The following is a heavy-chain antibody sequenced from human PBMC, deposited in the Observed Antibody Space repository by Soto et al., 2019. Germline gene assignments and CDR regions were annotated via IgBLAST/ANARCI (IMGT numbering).Heavy chain of an antibody. CDR3: ARPVDTAMAHYFDY. D-gene: IGHD5-18*01. J-gene: IGHJ4*02. CDR2: IYPGDSDT. CDR1: GYSFTSYW. Sequence: GESLKISCQGSGYSFTSYWIGLVRQMPGKGLEWMGIIYPGDSDTRYSPSFQGQVTISADKSISTAYLQWSSLKAPDTAMYYCARPVDTAMAHYFDYWGQGTLVTVSS. V-gene: IGHV5-51*01.